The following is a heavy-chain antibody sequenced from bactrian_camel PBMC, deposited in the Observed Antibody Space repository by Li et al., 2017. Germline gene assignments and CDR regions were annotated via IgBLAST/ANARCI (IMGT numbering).Heavy chain of an antibody. CDR2: IDDDGTV. V-gene: IGHV3S6*01. D-gene: IGHD7*01. J-gene: IGHJ4*01. CDR1: GHTATTRRC. Sequence: QVQLVESGGASVQAGESLRLSCVVSGHTATTRRCMAWFRQAPGKEREGVASIDDDGTVDYADSVKGRFTVSLDSRKNTLSLQMNSLKPEDTALYVCAADPHTCRWVADAKYEYHYRGQGTQVTVS. CDR3: AADPHTCRWVADAKYEYHY.